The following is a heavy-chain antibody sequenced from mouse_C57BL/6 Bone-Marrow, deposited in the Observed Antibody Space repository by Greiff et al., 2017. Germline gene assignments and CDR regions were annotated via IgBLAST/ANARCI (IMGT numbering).Heavy chain of an antibody. Sequence: QVQLKQSGPELVKPGASVKISCKASGYAFSSSWMNWVKQRPGKGLEWIGRIYPGDGDTNYTGKFKGKATLTAYKTTSTAYMQLSSLTSEDSAVYCCAIYYDYDGYYAMDYWGQGTSVTVSS. CDR2: IYPGDGDT. V-gene: IGHV1-82*01. D-gene: IGHD2-4*01. CDR3: AIYYDYDGYYAMDY. J-gene: IGHJ4*01. CDR1: GYAFSSSW.